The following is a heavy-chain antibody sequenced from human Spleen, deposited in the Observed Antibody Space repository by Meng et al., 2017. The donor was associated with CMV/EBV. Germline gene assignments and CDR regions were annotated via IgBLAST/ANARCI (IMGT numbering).Heavy chain of an antibody. CDR2: IYYSGST. CDR1: GGSISSSSYY. D-gene: IGHD2-2*01. V-gene: IGHV4-39*07. J-gene: IGHJ6*02. Sequence: SETLSLTCTVSGGSISSSSYYWGWIRQPPGKGLEWIGSIYYSGSTYYNPSLKSRVTISVDTSKNQFSLKLSSVTAADTAVYYCARGRGVVPAAQNYYYGMDVWGQGTTVTVSS. CDR3: ARGRGVVPAAQNYYYGMDV.